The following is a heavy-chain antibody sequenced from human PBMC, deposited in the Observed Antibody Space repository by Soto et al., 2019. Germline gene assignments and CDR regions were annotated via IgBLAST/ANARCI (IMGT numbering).Heavy chain of an antibody. CDR3: ARGRTVLLWFGGQGDWFDP. Sequence: QVQLQQWGAGLLKPSETLSLTCAVYGGSFSGYYWSWIRQPPGKGLEWIGEINHSGSTNYNPSLKSRVTISVDTSKNQSSLKLSSVTAADTAVYYCARGRTVLLWFGGQGDWFDPWGQGTLVTVSS. CDR2: INHSGST. J-gene: IGHJ5*02. CDR1: GGSFSGYY. V-gene: IGHV4-34*01. D-gene: IGHD3-10*01.